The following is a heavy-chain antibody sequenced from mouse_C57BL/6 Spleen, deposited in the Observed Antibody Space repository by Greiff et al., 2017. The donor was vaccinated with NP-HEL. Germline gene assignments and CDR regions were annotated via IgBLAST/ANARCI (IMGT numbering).Heavy chain of an antibody. Sequence: EVQLVESGEGLVKPGGSLKLSCAASGFTFSSYAMSWVRQTPEKRLEWVAYISSGGDYIYYADTVKGRFTISRDNARNTLYLQMSSLKSEDTAMYYCTRIFRGGYAMDYWGQGTSVTVSS. CDR2: ISSGGDYI. D-gene: IGHD1-1*02. CDR1: GFTFSSYA. J-gene: IGHJ4*01. V-gene: IGHV5-9-1*02. CDR3: TRIFRGGYAMDY.